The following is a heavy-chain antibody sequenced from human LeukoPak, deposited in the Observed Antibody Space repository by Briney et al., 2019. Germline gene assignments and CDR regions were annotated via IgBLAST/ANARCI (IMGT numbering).Heavy chain of an antibody. CDR3: ARGEDYYDSSGYYSG. J-gene: IGHJ4*02. Sequence: SETLSLTCAVYGGSFSGYYWSWIRQPPGKGLEWIGEINHSGSTNYNPSLKSRVTISVDTSKNQFSLKLSSVTAADTAVYYCARGEDYYDSSGYYSGWGQGTLVTVSS. CDR1: GGSFSGYY. CDR2: INHSGST. V-gene: IGHV4-34*01. D-gene: IGHD3-22*01.